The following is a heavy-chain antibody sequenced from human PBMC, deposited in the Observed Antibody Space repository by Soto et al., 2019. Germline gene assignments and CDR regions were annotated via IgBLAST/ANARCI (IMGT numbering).Heavy chain of an antibody. CDR3: IYYYDSGTYFHVDY. CDR1: GVTFTDAW. CDR2: IKSKTDGGTT. V-gene: IGHV3-15*07. J-gene: IGHJ4*02. Sequence: PGGPLRLSCAAAGVTFTDAWIYWVRKTQGKGLEWVGRIKSKTDGGTTDHAAPVKGRFAISRDDSQNTVYLQMNSLKSEDSAVYYCIYYYDSGTYFHVDYWGQRTLVTVSS. D-gene: IGHD3-22*01.